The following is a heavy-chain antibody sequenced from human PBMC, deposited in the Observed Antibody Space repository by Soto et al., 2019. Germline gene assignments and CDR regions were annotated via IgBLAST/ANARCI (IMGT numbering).Heavy chain of an antibody. D-gene: IGHD3-10*01. CDR2: IYYTGST. Sequence: QVQLQESGPGLVKPSATLSLTCTVSGGSFNSYYWSWIRQPPRKGLEWIAYIYYTGSTNYNPSLKSRVTISVDKSKNQVSLKLSSVTAADTAEYYCARLLLAFGELLRWFDPWGQGTLVTVSS. CDR1: GGSFNSYY. CDR3: ARLLLAFGELLRWFDP. V-gene: IGHV4-59*07. J-gene: IGHJ5*02.